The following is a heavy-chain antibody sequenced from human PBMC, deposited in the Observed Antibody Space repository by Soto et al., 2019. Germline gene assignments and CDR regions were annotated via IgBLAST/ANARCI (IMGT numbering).Heavy chain of an antibody. J-gene: IGHJ6*02. CDR2: INPNSGGA. Sequence: ASVKVSCKTSGYTFAAYHIHWVRQAPGQGLEWMGWINPNSGGANYAQKFEGRVTMTRDTSISTVYMELSRLGSDDTALYYCARDYSGHGMDVWGQGTTVTVSS. CDR3: ARDYSGHGMDV. D-gene: IGHD1-26*01. V-gene: IGHV1-2*02. CDR1: GYTFAAYH.